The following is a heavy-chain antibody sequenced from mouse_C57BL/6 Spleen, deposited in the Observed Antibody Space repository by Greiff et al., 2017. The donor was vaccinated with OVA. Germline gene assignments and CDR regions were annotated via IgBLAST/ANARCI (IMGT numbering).Heavy chain of an antibody. CDR3: ARSDYGSSHWYFDV. D-gene: IGHD1-1*01. Sequence: QVQLQPSGPELVKPGASVKISCKASGYAFSSSWMNWVKQRPGKGLEWIGRIYPGDGDTNYNGKFKGKATLTADKSSSTAYMQLSSLTSEDSAVYFCARSDYGSSHWYFDVWGTGTTVTVSS. CDR2: IYPGDGDT. CDR1: GYAFSSSW. J-gene: IGHJ1*03. V-gene: IGHV1-82*01.